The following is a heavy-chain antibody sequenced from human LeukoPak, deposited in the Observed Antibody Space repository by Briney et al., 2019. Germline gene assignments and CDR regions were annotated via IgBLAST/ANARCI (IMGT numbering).Heavy chain of an antibody. Sequence: GGSLRLSCATSGFTFSSYAMTWVRQAPGKGLEWASGISGSGSSMYYPDSVKGRFTISRDNSKNTLYLQMSSLRADDTAVYYCAKGAYYDSSGYYYFDYWGQGTLVTVSS. J-gene: IGHJ4*02. V-gene: IGHV3-23*01. CDR2: ISGSGSSM. D-gene: IGHD3-22*01. CDR3: AKGAYYDSSGYYYFDY. CDR1: GFTFSSYA.